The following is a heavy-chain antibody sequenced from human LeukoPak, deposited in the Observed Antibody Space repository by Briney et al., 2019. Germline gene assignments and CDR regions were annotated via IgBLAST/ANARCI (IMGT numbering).Heavy chain of an antibody. CDR3: ARDQMGMNWFDP. J-gene: IGHJ5*02. D-gene: IGHD1-26*01. CDR2: IYYSGST. CDR1: GGSISSFY. Sequence: SETLSLTCTVSGGSISSFYWSWIRQPPGKGLEWMGYIYYSGSTNYNPSLKSRVTVSVDTSKNQFSLKLSSVTAADTAVYYCARDQMGMNWFDPWGQGTLVTVSS. V-gene: IGHV4-59*01.